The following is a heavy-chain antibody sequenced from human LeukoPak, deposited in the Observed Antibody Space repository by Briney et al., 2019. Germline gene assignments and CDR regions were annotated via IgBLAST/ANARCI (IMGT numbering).Heavy chain of an antibody. Sequence: QSGGSLRLSCAASGFTFSSYGMHWVRQAPRQGLEWVTFIRYDRSNKYYADSVKSRFAIFRDNTKKKLYLQMNSLGTEDKAVVYFARARRSGGISRTRGVKVSGWFDSWGQGILVTVSS. D-gene: IGHD3-3*01. J-gene: IGHJ5*01. CDR2: IRYDRSNK. CDR3: ARARRSGGISRTRGVKVSGWFDS. CDR1: GFTFSSYG. V-gene: IGHV3-30*02.